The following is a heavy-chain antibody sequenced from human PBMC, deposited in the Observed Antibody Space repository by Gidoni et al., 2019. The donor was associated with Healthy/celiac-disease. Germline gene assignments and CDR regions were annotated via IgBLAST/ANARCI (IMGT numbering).Heavy chain of an antibody. CDR1: GGSFSGYY. CDR2: INHSGST. CDR3: ARDKLWGSGNYLADWFDP. Sequence: QVQLQQWGAGLLKPSKTLSLTCAVYGGSFSGYYWSWIRQPPGKGLEWIGEINHSGSTNYNPSLKSRVTISVDTSKNQFSLKLSSVTAADTAVYYCARDKLWGSGNYLADWFDPWGQGTLVTVSS. V-gene: IGHV4-34*01. J-gene: IGHJ5*02. D-gene: IGHD3-10*01.